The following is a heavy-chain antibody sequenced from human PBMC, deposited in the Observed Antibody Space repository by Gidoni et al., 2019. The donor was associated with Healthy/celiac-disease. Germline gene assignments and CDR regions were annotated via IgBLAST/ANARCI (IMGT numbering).Heavy chain of an antibody. V-gene: IGHV1-24*01. D-gene: IGHD4-17*01. CDR1: GDTLTELS. CDR3: ATEYGDYGFDY. Sequence: VQLVQSVAGVNRPAASGKVSYKVSGDTLTELSMHWVRQAPGKGLEWMGGFDPEDGETIYAQKFQGRVTMTEDTSTDTAYMELSSLRSEDTAVYYCATEYGDYGFDYWGQGTLVTVSS. CDR2: FDPEDGET. J-gene: IGHJ4*02.